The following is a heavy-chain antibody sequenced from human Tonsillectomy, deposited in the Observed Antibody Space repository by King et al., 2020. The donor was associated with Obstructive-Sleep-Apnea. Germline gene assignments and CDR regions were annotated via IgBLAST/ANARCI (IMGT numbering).Heavy chain of an antibody. Sequence: QLVQSGAEVKKPGESLRISCKGSGYSFTSYWISWVRQMPGKGLEWMVRIDPSDSYTNYSPSFQGHVTISADKSISTAYLQWSSLKASDTAMYYCARVLYSSSPFDYWGQGTLVTVSS. CDR3: ARVLYSSSPFDY. D-gene: IGHD6-6*01. J-gene: IGHJ4*02. V-gene: IGHV5-10-1*01. CDR1: GYSFTSYW. CDR2: IDPSDSYT.